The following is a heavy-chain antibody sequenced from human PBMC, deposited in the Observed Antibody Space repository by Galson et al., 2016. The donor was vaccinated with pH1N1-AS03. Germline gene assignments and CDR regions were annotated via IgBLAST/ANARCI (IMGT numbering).Heavy chain of an antibody. J-gene: IGHJ6*02. CDR2: INTDSGVT. CDR1: GYIFTGFY. D-gene: IGHD3-3*01. V-gene: IGHV1-2*04. CDR3: ARDPEKYDFWSGYLRGMDV. Sequence: SVKVSCKASGYIFTGFYVHWVRQAPGQGLEWMGWINTDSGVTNYAQKFEAWVTMTRDTSVSTAYMELYGLKSDDTAVYYCARDPEKYDFWSGYLRGMDVWGQGTTVTVSS.